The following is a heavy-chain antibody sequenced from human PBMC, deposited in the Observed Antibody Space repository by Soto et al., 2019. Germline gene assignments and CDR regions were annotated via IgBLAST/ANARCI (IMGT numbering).Heavy chain of an antibody. D-gene: IGHD2-8*01. CDR3: ARDAVYAYNWFDP. CDR2: IIPILGIA. Sequence: ASVKVSCKASGGTFSSYTISWVRQAPGQGLEWMGRIIPILGIANYAQKFQGRVTITADKSTSTAYMELSSLRSEETAVYYCARDAVYAYNWFDPCGQGTLVTVSS. CDR1: GGTFSSYT. V-gene: IGHV1-69*04. J-gene: IGHJ5*02.